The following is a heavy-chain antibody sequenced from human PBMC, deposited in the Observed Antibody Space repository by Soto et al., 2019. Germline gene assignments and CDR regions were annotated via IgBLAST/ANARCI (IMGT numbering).Heavy chain of an antibody. D-gene: IGHD3-9*01. CDR1: GGTFSSYA. CDR3: ARDYRGYDILTARALLYYGMDV. J-gene: IGHJ6*02. Sequence: QVQLVQSGAEVKKPGSSVKVSCKASGGTFSSYAISWVRQAPGQGLEWMGGIIPIFGTANYAQKFQGRVTVPADESTSTAYMELSSLRSEDTAVYYCARDYRGYDILTARALLYYGMDVWGQGTTVTVSS. CDR2: IIPIFGTA. V-gene: IGHV1-69*01.